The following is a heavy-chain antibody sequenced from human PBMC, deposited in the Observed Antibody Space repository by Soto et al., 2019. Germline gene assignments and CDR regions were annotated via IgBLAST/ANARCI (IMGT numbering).Heavy chain of an antibody. J-gene: IGHJ4*02. CDR2: IKSKTDGGTT. Sequence: GGSLRLSCAASGFTFSTARMNWVRQAAGKGLEWVGRIKSKTDGGTTDYAAPVKGRFTISRDDSKNTLYLQMNSLKTEDTAVYYCTTDRFSGRSRAWTGVPFDYWGEAPLITV. CDR1: GFTFSTAR. V-gene: IGHV3-15*07. D-gene: IGHD7-27*01. CDR3: TTDRFSGRSRAWTGVPFDY.